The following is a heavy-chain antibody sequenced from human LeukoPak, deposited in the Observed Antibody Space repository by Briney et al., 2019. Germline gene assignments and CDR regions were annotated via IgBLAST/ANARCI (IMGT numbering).Heavy chain of an antibody. D-gene: IGHD2-2*01. CDR1: GFTVSSNY. CDR3: AKEGNIVVVPAGWFDP. Sequence: GGSLRLSCAASGFTVSSNYMSWVRQAPGKGLEWVSVIYSGGSTYYADSVKGRFTISRDNSKNTLYLQMNSLRAEDTAVYYCAKEGNIVVVPAGWFDPWGQGTLVTVSS. J-gene: IGHJ5*02. CDR2: IYSGGST. V-gene: IGHV3-66*01.